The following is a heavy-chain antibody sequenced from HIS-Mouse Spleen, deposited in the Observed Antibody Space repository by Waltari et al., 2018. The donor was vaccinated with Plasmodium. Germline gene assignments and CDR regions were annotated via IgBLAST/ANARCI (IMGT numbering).Heavy chain of an antibody. CDR3: AKEVLGYYDFWSRPDY. CDR2: ISYDGSNK. J-gene: IGHJ4*02. D-gene: IGHD3-3*01. V-gene: IGHV3-30*18. CDR1: GFTLSSYG. Sequence: QVQLVESGGGVGQPGRSLRLSCAAAGFTLSSYGLHWVRQAPGKGLEWVAVISYDGSNKYYADSVKGRFTISRDNSKNTLYLQMNSLRAEDTAVYYCAKEVLGYYDFWSRPDYWGQGTLVTVSS.